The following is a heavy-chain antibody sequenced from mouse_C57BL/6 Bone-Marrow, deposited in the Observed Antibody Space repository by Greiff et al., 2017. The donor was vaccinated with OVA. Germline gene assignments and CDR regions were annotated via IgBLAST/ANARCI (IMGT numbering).Heavy chain of an antibody. CDR1: GYTFTDYN. J-gene: IGHJ2*01. Sequence: EVQVVESGPELVKPGASVKMSCKASGYTFTDYNMHWVKQSHGKSLEWIGYINPNNGGTSYNQKFKGKATLTVNKPSSTAYMELRSLTSEDSAVYYCARGHYYGSSCFDYWGQGTTLTVSS. CDR3: ARGHYYGSSCFDY. CDR2: INPNNGGT. V-gene: IGHV1-22*01. D-gene: IGHD1-1*01.